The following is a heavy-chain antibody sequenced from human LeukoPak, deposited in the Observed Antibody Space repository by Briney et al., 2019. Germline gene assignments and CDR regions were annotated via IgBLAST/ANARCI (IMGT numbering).Heavy chain of an antibody. J-gene: IGHJ4*02. Sequence: GASVKVSCKASGYRFTSYGISWVRQAPGQGLEWMGWISAYNGNTNYAQKLQGRVTMTTDTSTSTAYMELRSLRSDDTAVYYCARGGDGDILPGLVFDHWGQGTLVTVSS. CDR1: GYRFTSYG. CDR3: ARGGDGDILPGLVFDH. CDR2: ISAYNGNT. D-gene: IGHD3-9*01. V-gene: IGHV1-18*01.